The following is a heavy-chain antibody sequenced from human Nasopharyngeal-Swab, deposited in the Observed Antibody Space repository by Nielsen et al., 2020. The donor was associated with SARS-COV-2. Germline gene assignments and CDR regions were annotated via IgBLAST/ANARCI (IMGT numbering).Heavy chain of an antibody. D-gene: IGHD4-23*01. CDR3: ARVGVFGGNSVSFNDY. V-gene: IGHV1-18*01. Sequence: ASVKVSCKASGYTFTGYGISWVRQAPGQGLEWMGWISAYNGNTNYAQKLQGRVTMTTDTSTSTAYMELRSLRSDDTAVYYCARVGVFGGNSVSFNDYWGQGTLVTVSS. CDR2: ISAYNGNT. CDR1: GYTFTGYG. J-gene: IGHJ4*02.